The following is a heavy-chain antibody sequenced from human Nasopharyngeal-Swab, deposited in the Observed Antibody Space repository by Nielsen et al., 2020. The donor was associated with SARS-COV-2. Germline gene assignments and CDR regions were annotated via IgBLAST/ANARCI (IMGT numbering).Heavy chain of an antibody. J-gene: IGHJ4*02. CDR2: ISYDGSNK. V-gene: IGHV3-30*18. D-gene: IGHD4-17*01. CDR3: AKGNRVRTVTHGAMNY. CDR1: GFTFSSYG. Sequence: GGSLRLSCAASGFTFSSYGMHRVRQAPGKGLEWVAVISYDGSNKYYADSVKGRFTISRDNSKNTLYLQMNSLRAEDTAVYYCAKGNRVRTVTHGAMNYWGQGTLVTVSS.